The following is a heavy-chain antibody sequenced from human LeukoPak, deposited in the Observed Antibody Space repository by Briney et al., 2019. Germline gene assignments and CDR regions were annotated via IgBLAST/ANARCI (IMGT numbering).Heavy chain of an antibody. V-gene: IGHV4-39*01. D-gene: IGHD2-15*01. CDR1: GASITSSSYF. Sequence: SETLSLTCTVSGASITSSSYFWGWIRQPPGKGLEWIGSIYYSGSTYYNPSLKSRLTISVDTSKNQYSLNLFSVTAADTAVYYCAPYCSGGSCMGYVQHWGQGTLVTVFS. CDR3: APYCSGGSCMGYVQH. J-gene: IGHJ1*01. CDR2: IYYSGST.